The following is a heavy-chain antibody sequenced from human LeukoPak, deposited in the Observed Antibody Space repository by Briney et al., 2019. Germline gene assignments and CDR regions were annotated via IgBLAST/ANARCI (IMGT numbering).Heavy chain of an antibody. CDR3: AKDLAWARLLTDY. CDR2: ISGSGGST. CDR1: GFTFSSYA. V-gene: IGHV3-23*01. D-gene: IGHD2-8*01. J-gene: IGHJ4*02. Sequence: GGSLRLSCAASGFTFSSYAMSWVRQAPGKGLEWVSAISGSGGSTYYADSVKGRFTISRDNSKNTLYLQMNSLRAEDAAVYYCAKDLAWARLLTDYWGQGTLVTVSS.